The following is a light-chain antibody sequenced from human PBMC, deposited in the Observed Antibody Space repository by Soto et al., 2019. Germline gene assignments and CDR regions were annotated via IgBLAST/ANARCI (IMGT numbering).Light chain of an antibody. V-gene: IGLV2-11*01. Sequence: QSALTQPRSVSGSPGQSVTISCTGTSSDVGAYNYVSWYQQHPGKAPKLMIFDVTKRPSGVPDRFSGSKSGNTASLTISGLQAEDEADYFCCSYAGTYTYVFGTGTKLTRP. J-gene: IGLJ1*01. CDR1: SSDVGAYNY. CDR3: CSYAGTYTYV. CDR2: DVT.